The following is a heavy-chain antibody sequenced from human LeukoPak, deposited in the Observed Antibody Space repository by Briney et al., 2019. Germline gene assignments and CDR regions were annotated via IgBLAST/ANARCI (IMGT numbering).Heavy chain of an antibody. V-gene: IGHV1-69*13. CDR3: ARVAAVAGNSWFDP. J-gene: IGHJ5*02. Sequence: SVKVSCKASGGTFGSCAISWVRQAPGQGLEWMGGIIPIFGTANYAQKFQGRVTITADESTSTAYMELSSLRSEDTAVYYCARVAAVAGNSWFDPWGQGTLVTVSS. CDR1: GGTFGSCA. CDR2: IIPIFGTA. D-gene: IGHD6-19*01.